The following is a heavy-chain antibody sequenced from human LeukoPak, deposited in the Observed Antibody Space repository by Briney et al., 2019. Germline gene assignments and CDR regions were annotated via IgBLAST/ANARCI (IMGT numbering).Heavy chain of an antibody. CDR1: GGSISSYY. V-gene: IGHV4-59*08. CDR2: ISDIGSI. J-gene: IGHJ4*02. CDR3: AGHHPRNTVDF. Sequence: SETLSLTCTVSGGSISSYYWSWIRQPPGRGLEWIAYISDIGSINYNPSLKSRVTISLETSKNQFSLKLSSVTAADTAVYYCAGHHPRNTVDFWGQGTLVTVSS. D-gene: IGHD2/OR15-2a*01.